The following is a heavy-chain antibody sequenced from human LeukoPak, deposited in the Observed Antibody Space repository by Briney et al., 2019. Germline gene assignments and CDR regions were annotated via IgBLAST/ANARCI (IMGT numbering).Heavy chain of an antibody. J-gene: IGHJ3*02. D-gene: IGHD5-18*01. CDR2: ISSSSTTI. CDR3: ARGYSYGYVMNAFDI. V-gene: IGHV3-48*01. CDR1: GFTSSSYS. Sequence: GGSLRLSCAASGFTSSSYSMNWVRQAPGKGLEWVSYISSSSTTIYYADSVKGRFTISRDNAKNSLYLQMNSLRAEDTAVYYCARGYSYGYVMNAFDIWGQGTMVTVSS.